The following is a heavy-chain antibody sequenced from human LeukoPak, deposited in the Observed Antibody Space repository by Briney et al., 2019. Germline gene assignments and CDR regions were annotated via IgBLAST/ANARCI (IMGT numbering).Heavy chain of an antibody. CDR3: TTDEDWNYARKDV. Sequence: GGSLRLSCTASGFTFGDYALSWLRQAPGKGLEWVGFIRSKPYGGTTDYAAPVKGRFTISRDDSKSTLYLQMNSLKIEDTAVYYCTTDEDWNYARKDVWGQGATVIVSS. J-gene: IGHJ6*02. D-gene: IGHD1-7*01. CDR2: IRSKPYGGTT. CDR1: GFTFGDYA. V-gene: IGHV3-49*03.